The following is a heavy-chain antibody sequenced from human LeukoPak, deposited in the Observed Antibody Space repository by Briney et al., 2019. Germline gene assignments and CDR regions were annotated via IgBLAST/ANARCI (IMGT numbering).Heavy chain of an antibody. V-gene: IGHV3-30*02. CDR3: VKEGYSYGDDL. D-gene: IGHD5-18*01. J-gene: IGHJ4*02. Sequence: GGALRLSCAASGFTFSNYAMQWVRQAPGKGLEGVAVIQYDGNKKYYADSVKGRFTISRDNSKSTVYLQVNNLRGEDTAVYYCVKEGYSYGDDLWGQGTLVTVSS. CDR1: GFTFSNYA. CDR2: IQYDGNKK.